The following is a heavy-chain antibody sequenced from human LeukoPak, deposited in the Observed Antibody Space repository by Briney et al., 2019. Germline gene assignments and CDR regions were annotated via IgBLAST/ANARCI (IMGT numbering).Heavy chain of an antibody. CDR2: ISPYSGNT. V-gene: IGHV1-18*01. CDR1: SYTFTSYG. CDR3: SRDASYGDAYDAFHI. D-gene: IGHD4-17*01. Sequence: ASVKVSCKASSYTFTSYGISWVRQAPGQGLEGMGWISPYSGNTNYAPNLQGRVTMTTDTSTRTAFMELKSLRSDDTAVYYCSRDASYGDAYDAFHIWGRGTMVSVS. J-gene: IGHJ3*02.